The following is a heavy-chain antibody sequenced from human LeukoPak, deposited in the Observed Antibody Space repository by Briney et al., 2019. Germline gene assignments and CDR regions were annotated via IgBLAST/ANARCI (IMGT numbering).Heavy chain of an antibody. Sequence: SETLSLTCTVSGGSISSYYWSWIRQPPGKGLEWIGYIYYSGSTNYNPSLKSRVTISVDTSKNQFSLKLSSVTAADTAVYYCARGGLGAFDIWGQGTMVTVSS. CDR3: ARGGLGAFDI. J-gene: IGHJ3*02. D-gene: IGHD5-12*01. CDR2: IYYSGST. V-gene: IGHV4-59*08. CDR1: GGSISSYY.